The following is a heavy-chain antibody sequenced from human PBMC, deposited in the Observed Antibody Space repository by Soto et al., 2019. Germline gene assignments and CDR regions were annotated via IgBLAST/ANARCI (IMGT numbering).Heavy chain of an antibody. D-gene: IGHD3-10*01. Sequence: QVQLVQSGAEVKKPGSSVKVSCKASGGTFSSYAISWVRQAPGQGLEWMGGIIPILGTANYAQKFQRRVTITADESTSTAYMELSNLRSEDTGVYYCANKRESIGWGVRGFYFDYWGQGTLVTVSS. CDR2: IIPILGTA. J-gene: IGHJ4*02. CDR1: GGTFSSYA. V-gene: IGHV1-69*01. CDR3: ANKRESIGWGVRGFYFDY.